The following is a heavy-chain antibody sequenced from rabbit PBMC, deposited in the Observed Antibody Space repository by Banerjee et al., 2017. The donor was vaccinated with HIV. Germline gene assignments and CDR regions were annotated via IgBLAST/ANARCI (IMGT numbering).Heavy chain of an antibody. D-gene: IGHD1-1*01. CDR3: ARDPSSLAYYDL. CDR2: IYTGSSGNT. Sequence: QEQLVESGGGLVQPEGSLTLTCTASGFSFSSSYDMCWVRQAPGKGLEWIACIYTGSSGNTYYASWAKGRFTITKTSSTTVTLQLNSLTAADTATYFCARDPSSLAYYDLWGPGTLVTVS. CDR1: GFSFSSSYD. J-gene: IGHJ6*01. V-gene: IGHV1S45*01.